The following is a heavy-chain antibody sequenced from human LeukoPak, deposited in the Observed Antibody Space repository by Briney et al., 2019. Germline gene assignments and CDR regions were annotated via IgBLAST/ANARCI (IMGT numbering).Heavy chain of an antibody. CDR2: ISGSGGST. CDR1: GFTFSSYA. V-gene: IGHV3-23*01. J-gene: IGHJ4*02. D-gene: IGHD6-6*01. CDR3: ANGGARRRGGIDY. Sequence: GESLRLSCAASGFTFSSYAMSWVRQAPGKGLEWVSAISGSGGSTYYADSVKGRFTISRDNSKNTLYLQMNSLRAEDTAVYYCANGGARRRGGIDYWGQGTLVTVSS.